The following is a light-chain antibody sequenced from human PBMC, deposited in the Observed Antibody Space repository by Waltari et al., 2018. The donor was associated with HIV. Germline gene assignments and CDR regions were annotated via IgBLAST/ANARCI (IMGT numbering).Light chain of an antibody. CDR1: NIAATKS. Sequence: VSVAPGQTARITCGGNNIAATKSVHWYRLNPGQAPVVVIYDDRDRPSGIPDRFSGSSSGDTATLTISRAEAGDEADYYCQVWDGRGDPVIFGGGTKLAVV. J-gene: IGLJ2*01. CDR2: DDR. V-gene: IGLV3-21*02. CDR3: QVWDGRGDPVI.